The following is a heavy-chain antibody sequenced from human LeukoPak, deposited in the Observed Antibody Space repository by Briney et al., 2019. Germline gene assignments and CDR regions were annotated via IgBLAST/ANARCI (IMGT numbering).Heavy chain of an antibody. CDR2: IYYSGST. D-gene: IGHD1-26*01. V-gene: IGHV4-39*07. Sequence: PSETLSLTCTVSGGSISSSSYYWGWIRQPPGKGLEWIGSIYYSGSTYYNPSLKSRVTISVDTSKNRFSLKLTSVTAADTAVYYCARELHSGSYYFDYWGQGTLVTVSS. CDR3: ARELHSGSYYFDY. CDR1: GGSISSSSYY. J-gene: IGHJ4*02.